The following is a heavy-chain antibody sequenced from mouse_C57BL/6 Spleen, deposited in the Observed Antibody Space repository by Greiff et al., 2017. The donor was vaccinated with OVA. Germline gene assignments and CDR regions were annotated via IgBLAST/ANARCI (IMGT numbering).Heavy chain of an antibody. CDR1: GYSFTGYY. CDR3: APYDGYYLRFAY. V-gene: IGHV1-42*01. J-gene: IGHJ3*01. D-gene: IGHD2-3*01. CDR2: INPSTGGT. Sequence: VQLQQSGPELVKPGASVKISCKASGYSFTGYYMNWVKQSPEKSLEWIGEINPSTGGTTYNQKFKAKATLTVDKSSSTAYMQLKSLTSEDSAVYYCAPYDGYYLRFAYWGQGTLVTVSA.